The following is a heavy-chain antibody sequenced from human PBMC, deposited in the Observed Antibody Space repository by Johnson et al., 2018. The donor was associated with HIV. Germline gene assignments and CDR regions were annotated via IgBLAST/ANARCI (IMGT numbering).Heavy chain of an antibody. V-gene: IGHV3-20*04. Sequence: EKLVESGGGVVQPGRSLRLSCAASGFSFEDHDMSWVRQVPGKGLEWVSGINWNGGSTGYADSVKGRFSISRDNAKKSLYLRMNSLRAEDTALYYCVTRGFYCSDGVCHGVFDFWGQGTMVTVSS. J-gene: IGHJ3*01. CDR2: INWNGGST. CDR1: GFSFEDHD. D-gene: IGHD2-8*01. CDR3: VTRGFYCSDGVCHGVFDF.